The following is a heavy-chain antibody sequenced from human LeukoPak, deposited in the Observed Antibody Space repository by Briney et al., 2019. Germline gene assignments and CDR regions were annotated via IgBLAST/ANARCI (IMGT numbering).Heavy chain of an antibody. V-gene: IGHV1-69*06. D-gene: IGHD3-9*01. Sequence: SVKVSCKASGGTFSSYAISWVRQAPGQGLEWMGGIIPIFGTANYAQKFQGRVTITADKSTSTAYMELSSLRSEDTAVYHCATATYYDILTGYYNVNYFDYWGQGTLVTVSS. CDR3: ATATYYDILTGYYNVNYFDY. J-gene: IGHJ4*02. CDR1: GGTFSSYA. CDR2: IIPIFGTA.